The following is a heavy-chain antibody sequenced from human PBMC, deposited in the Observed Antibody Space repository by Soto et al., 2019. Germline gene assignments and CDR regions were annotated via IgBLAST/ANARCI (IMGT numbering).Heavy chain of an antibody. CDR1: GFTFSSYG. D-gene: IGHD2-2*01. CDR3: AKERIVVVPAAMRSYRQYYYGMDV. Sequence: QVQLVESGGGVVQPWRSLRLSCAASGFTFSSYGMHWVRQAPGKGLEWVAVISYDGSNKYYADSVKGRFTISRDNSKNRPYLKMNSLRAEVTAVYYCAKERIVVVPAAMRSYRQYYYGMDVWGQGTTVTVSS. J-gene: IGHJ6*02. V-gene: IGHV3-30*18. CDR2: ISYDGSNK.